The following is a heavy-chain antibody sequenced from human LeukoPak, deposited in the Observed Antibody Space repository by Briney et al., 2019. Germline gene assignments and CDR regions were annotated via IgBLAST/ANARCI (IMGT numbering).Heavy chain of an antibody. V-gene: IGHV3-74*01. D-gene: IGHD4-17*01. J-gene: IGHJ4*02. CDR2: INSDGSST. CDR3: ARDSVYGDYYFDY. Sequence: HPGGSLRLSCAASGFTFSSYWMHWVRQAPGKGLVWVSRINSDGSSTSYADSVKGRFTISRDNAKNTLYLQMNSLRGEDTAVYYCARDSVYGDYYFDYWGQGTLVTVSS. CDR1: GFTFSSYW.